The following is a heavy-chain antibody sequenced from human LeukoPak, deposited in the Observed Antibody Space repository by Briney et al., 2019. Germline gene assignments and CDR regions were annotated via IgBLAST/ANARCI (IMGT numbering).Heavy chain of an antibody. D-gene: IGHD4-23*01. J-gene: IGHJ5*02. CDR3: ARLDYGGNPNWFDP. CDR1: GGTFSSYA. V-gene: IGHV1-69*05. Sequence: SVKVSCKASGGTFSSYAISWVRQAPGQGLEWMGGIIPIFGTANYAQKFQGRVTITTDESTRTAYMELSSLRPEDTAMYYCARLDYGGNPNWFDPWGQGTLVTVSS. CDR2: IIPIFGTA.